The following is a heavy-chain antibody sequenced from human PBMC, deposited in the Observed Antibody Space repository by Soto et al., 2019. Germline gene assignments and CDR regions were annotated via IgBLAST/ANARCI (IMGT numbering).Heavy chain of an antibody. CDR1: GGSISSSNYY. J-gene: IGHJ4*02. CDR3: AKPSGSYLYYFDY. CDR2: IFSSGST. D-gene: IGHD1-26*01. Sequence: QLQLQESGPGLVKPSETLSLTCTVAGGSISSSNYYWGWIRQPPGNGLEWIGSIFSSGSTYYNPSLKGRVTISVDTSKHQLSLRLSSVTAADTAVYYCAKPSGSYLYYFDYWGQGTLVTVSS. V-gene: IGHV4-39*01.